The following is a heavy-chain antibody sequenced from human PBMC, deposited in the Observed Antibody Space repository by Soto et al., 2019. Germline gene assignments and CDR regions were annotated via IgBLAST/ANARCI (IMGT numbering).Heavy chain of an antibody. D-gene: IGHD2-2*02. J-gene: IGHJ6*02. CDR2: ISSSSSYI. CDR3: ARALLGYCSSTSCYTGEYYYYGMDV. V-gene: IGHV3-21*01. CDR1: GFTFSSYS. Sequence: PGGSLRLSCAASGFTFSSYSMNWVRQAPGKGLEWVSSISSSSSYIYYADSVKGRFTISRDNAKNSLYLQMNSLRAEDTAVYYCARALLGYCSSTSCYTGEYYYYGMDVWGQGTTVTVSS.